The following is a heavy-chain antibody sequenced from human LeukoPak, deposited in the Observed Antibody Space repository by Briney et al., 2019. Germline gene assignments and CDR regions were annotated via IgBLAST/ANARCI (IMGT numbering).Heavy chain of an antibody. CDR1: GYTFTDFA. J-gene: IGHJ4*02. CDR2: INAGNDNT. D-gene: IGHD3-10*01. CDR3: VRDRYYYGSGSLGY. Sequence: ASVKVSCKASGYTFTDFAIHWVRQAPGQGLERMGWINAGNDNTKFSPKFQDRVTITRNTSASTAYMELSGLRSEDTAIYYCVRDRYYYGSGSLGYWGQGTLVTVSS. V-gene: IGHV1-3*01.